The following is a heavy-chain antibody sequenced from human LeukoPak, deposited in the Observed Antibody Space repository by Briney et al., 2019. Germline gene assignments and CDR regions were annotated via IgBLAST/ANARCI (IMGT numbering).Heavy chain of an antibody. J-gene: IGHJ5*02. D-gene: IGHD3-10*01. CDR1: GDSISSGYY. CDR3: ARANYYGSGSYYNVYSWFDP. CDR2: IYHNGST. V-gene: IGHV4-38-2*01. Sequence: SETLSLTCAVSGDSISSGYYWDWIRQPPGKGLEWIGRIYHNGSTYYNPSLKSRVTISVDTSKNQFSLKLSSVTAADTAVYYCARANYYGSGSYYNVYSWFDPWGQGTLVTVSS.